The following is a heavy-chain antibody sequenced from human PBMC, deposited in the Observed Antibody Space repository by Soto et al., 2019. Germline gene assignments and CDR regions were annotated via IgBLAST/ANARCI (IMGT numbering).Heavy chain of an antibody. D-gene: IGHD3-22*01. J-gene: IGHJ6*02. V-gene: IGHV4-39*01. CDR3: ARHAHYDSSGYYYYYYGMDV. CDR1: GGSISSSSYY. CDR2: IYYSGNT. Sequence: SETLSLTCTVSGGSISSSSYYWGWIRQPPGKGLEWIGSIYYSGNTYYNPSLKSRVTMSVDMSKNQFSPKLSSVTAADTAVYYCARHAHYDSSGYYYYYYGMDVWGQGTTVTVS.